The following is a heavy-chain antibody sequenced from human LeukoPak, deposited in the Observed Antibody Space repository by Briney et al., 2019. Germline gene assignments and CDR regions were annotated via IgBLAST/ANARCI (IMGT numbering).Heavy chain of an antibody. CDR2: IRYDGSNK. V-gene: IGHV3-30*02. CDR3: AKGEEGYYYYYMDV. CDR1: GFTFSSYG. Sequence: GSLRLSCAASGFTFSSYGMHWVRQAPGKGLEWVAFIRYDGSNKYYADSVKGRFTISRDNSKNTLYLQMNSLRAEDTAVYYCAKGEEGYYYYYMDVWGKGTTVTVSS. J-gene: IGHJ6*03.